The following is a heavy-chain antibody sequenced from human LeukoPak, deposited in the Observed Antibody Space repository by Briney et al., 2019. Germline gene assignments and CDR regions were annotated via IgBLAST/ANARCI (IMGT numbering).Heavy chain of an antibody. CDR1: GGSISSYY. J-gene: IGHJ3*02. Sequence: PSETLSLTCTVSGGSISSYYWSWIRQPPGKGLEWIGYIYYSGSTNYNPSLKSRVTISEDTSKNQFSLKLSSVTAADTAVYYCARHLPDAFDIWGQGTMVTVSS. CDR2: IYYSGST. V-gene: IGHV4-59*01. CDR3: ARHLPDAFDI.